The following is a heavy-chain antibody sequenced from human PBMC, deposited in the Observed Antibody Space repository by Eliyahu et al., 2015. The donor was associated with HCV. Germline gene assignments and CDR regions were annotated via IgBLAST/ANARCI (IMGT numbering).Heavy chain of an antibody. CDR2: IYYSGST. V-gene: IGHV4-39*01. Sequence: QLQLQESGPGLVKPSETLSLTCTVSGGSISSSSYYWGWIRQPPGKGLEWIGSIYYSGSTYYNPSLKSRVTISVDTSKNQFSLKLSSVTAADTAVYYCARADVVYSRSHKFDYWGQGTLVTVSS. CDR1: GGSISSSSYY. D-gene: IGHD2-8*02. J-gene: IGHJ4*02. CDR3: ARADVVYSRSHKFDY.